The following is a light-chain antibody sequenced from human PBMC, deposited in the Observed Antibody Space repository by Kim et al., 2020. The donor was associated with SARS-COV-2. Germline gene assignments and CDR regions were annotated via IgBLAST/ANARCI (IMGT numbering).Light chain of an antibody. J-gene: IGKJ5*01. Sequence: VPPGERAHLSCRARQNINNNLAWYQQKPGQAPRLLISGSSKRATGIPARFSGSGSGTDFSLTISSLEFEDSAVYYCQQHSDWPVTFGEGTQVDIK. CDR2: GSS. CDR1: QNINNN. CDR3: QQHSDWPVT. V-gene: IGKV3-15*01.